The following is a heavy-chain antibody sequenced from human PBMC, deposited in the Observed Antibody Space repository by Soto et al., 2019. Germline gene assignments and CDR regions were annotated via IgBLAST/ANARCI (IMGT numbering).Heavy chain of an antibody. J-gene: IGHJ6*02. V-gene: IGHV3-33*01. CDR2: IWYDGSIK. CDR3: ARIDCTGDNCNPYYHYGMDV. D-gene: IGHD2-8*02. CDR1: GFTFHTYG. Sequence: HPGGSLRLSCAASGFTFHTYGMHWVRQIPGKGLQWVAIIWYDGSIKYYADSVRGRFTISRDNSKNTLYLQMNSLRDEDTAVYYCARIDCTGDNCNPYYHYGMDVWGQGTTVTGS.